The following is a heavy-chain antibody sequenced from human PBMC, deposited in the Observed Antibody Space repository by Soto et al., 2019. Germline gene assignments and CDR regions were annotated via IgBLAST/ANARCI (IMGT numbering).Heavy chain of an antibody. J-gene: IGHJ6*02. Sequence: SVKVSCKASGGTFSSNSISWVRQAPGQGLEWMGGVIPTFGTAKYAQKFQGRVTITADASTNTSYMELRSLTSEDTAVYYCAVGSSALGYYYYGMDVWGQGTTVTVS. V-gene: IGHV1-69*13. D-gene: IGHD1-26*01. CDR2: VIPTFGTA. CDR1: GGTFSSNS. CDR3: AVGSSALGYYYYGMDV.